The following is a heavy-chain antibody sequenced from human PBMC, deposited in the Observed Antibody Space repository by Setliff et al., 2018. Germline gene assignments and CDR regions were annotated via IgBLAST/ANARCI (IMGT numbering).Heavy chain of an antibody. Sequence: PSETLSLTCTASGGSLTGTSNYWAWIRQPPGKGLEWIGQIHTGSTNYNPSLRSRVTISVDMSKNQFSLKLNSVTAADTAVYYCARGINTVSWTPKYWGQGTLVTVSS. CDR3: ARGINTVSWTPKY. D-gene: IGHD2-2*02. CDR2: IHTGST. V-gene: IGHV4-61*05. CDR1: GGSLTGTSNY. J-gene: IGHJ4*02.